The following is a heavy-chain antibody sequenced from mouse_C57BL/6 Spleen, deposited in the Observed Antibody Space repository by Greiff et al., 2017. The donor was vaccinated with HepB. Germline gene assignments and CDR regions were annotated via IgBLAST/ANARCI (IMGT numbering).Heavy chain of an antibody. V-gene: IGHV1-59*01. CDR3: AEGSNSVYFDY. D-gene: IGHD2-5*01. CDR2: IDPSDSYT. Sequence: VQLQQPGAELVRPGTSVKLSCKASGYTFTSYWMHWVKQRPGQGLEWIGVIDPSDSYTNYNQKFKGKATLTVDTSSSTAYMQLSSLTSEDSAVYYCAEGSNSVYFDYWGQGTTLTVSS. J-gene: IGHJ2*01. CDR1: GYTFTSYW.